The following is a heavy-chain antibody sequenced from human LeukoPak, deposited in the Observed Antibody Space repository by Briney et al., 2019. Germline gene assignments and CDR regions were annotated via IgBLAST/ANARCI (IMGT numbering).Heavy chain of an antibody. J-gene: IGHJ3*02. Sequence: SGTLSLTCTVSGGSISSYYWSWIRQPPGKGLEWIGYIYYSGSTNYNPSLKSRVTISVDTSKNQFSLKLSSVTAADTAVYYCARTKPSIAARTLEAFDIWGQGTMVTVSS. CDR3: ARTKPSIAARTLEAFDI. D-gene: IGHD6-6*01. V-gene: IGHV4-59*01. CDR2: IYYSGST. CDR1: GGSISSYY.